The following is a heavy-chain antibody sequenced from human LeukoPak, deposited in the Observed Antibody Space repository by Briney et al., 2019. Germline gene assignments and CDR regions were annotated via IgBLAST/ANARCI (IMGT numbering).Heavy chain of an antibody. CDR3: AKDAYGGYSYGLIDY. CDR1: GFTFSSYA. J-gene: IGHJ4*02. V-gene: IGHV3-23*01. CDR2: VSGSGGST. Sequence: PGGSLRLSCAASGFTFSSYAMSWVRQAPGKGLEWVSAVSGSGGSTYYADSVKGRFTISRDNSKNKLYLQMNSLRDEDTAVYYCAKDAYGGYSYGLIDYWGQGTLVTVSS. D-gene: IGHD5-18*01.